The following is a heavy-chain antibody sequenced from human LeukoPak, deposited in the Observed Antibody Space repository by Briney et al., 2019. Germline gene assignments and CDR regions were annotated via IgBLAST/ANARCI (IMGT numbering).Heavy chain of an antibody. J-gene: IGHJ5*02. CDR3: ARLIAVAANWFDP. D-gene: IGHD6-19*01. CDR2: IYPGGPDT. CDR1: GYSFTSYW. Sequence: TGESLKISCKGSGYSFTSYWIGWVRQMPGKGLEWMGIIYPGGPDTRYSPSFQGQVTISADKSISTAYLQWSSLKASDTAMYYCARLIAVAANWFDPWGQGTLVTVSS. V-gene: IGHV5-51*01.